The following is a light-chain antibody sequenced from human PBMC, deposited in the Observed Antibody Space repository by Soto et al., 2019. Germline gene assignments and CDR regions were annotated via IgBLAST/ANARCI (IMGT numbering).Light chain of an antibody. CDR2: EVS. Sequence: QSAPTQPPSASGSPGQSVTISCTGTSSDVGGYNYVSWYQQHPGKAPKLMIYEVSKRPSGVPDRFSGSKSGNTASLTVSGLQAEDEADYYCSSYAGSNLWVFGGGTQLTVL. CDR3: SSYAGSNLWV. J-gene: IGLJ3*02. CDR1: SSDVGGYNY. V-gene: IGLV2-8*01.